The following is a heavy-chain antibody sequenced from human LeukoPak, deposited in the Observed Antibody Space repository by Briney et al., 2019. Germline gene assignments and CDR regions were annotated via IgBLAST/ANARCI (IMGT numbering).Heavy chain of an antibody. CDR2: VYPADSDT. CDR3: ARHPDYFS. J-gene: IGHJ4*02. V-gene: IGHV5-51*01. D-gene: IGHD1-14*01. Sequence: GESLKISCKGSGYRFTNYWIGWVRQMPGKGLEWMGIVYPADSDTRYSPSFQGQVTISADKSISAAYLQWSSLKASDTAMYYCARHPDYFSWGQGTLVTVSS. CDR1: GYRFTNYW.